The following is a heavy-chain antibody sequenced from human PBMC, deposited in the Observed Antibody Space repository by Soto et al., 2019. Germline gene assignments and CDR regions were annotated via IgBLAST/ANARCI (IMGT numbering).Heavy chain of an antibody. D-gene: IGHD2-15*01. CDR3: GKVLVGATGHTDSDP. V-gene: IGHV4-39*01. CDR2: IDYNGVT. CDR1: GGSIYRSGYY. J-gene: IGHJ5*02. Sequence: PSETLSLTCTVSGGSIYRSGYYWGWIRQPPGRGLEWIGNIDYNGVTYSNPSLKSRVTISRDTSKNQFSLKLTSVTAADTALYYCGKVLVGATGHTDSDPWGPGTLVTVS.